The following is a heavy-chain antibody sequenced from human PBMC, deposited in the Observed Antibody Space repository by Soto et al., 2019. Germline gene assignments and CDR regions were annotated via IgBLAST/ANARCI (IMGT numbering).Heavy chain of an antibody. CDR3: ASSRKYYDILTGSRGLSFDP. CDR2: INHSGRT. V-gene: IGHV4-34*01. J-gene: IGHJ5*02. D-gene: IGHD3-9*01. Sequence: QVQLQQWGAGLLKPSETLSLTCAVYGGSFSGYYWSWIRQPPGKGLEWSGEINHSGRTNYTPYLSSRVSISVDTSKNQFCLKLRSVTAADTAVYYCASSRKYYDILTGSRGLSFDPWCQGPLVTVSS. CDR1: GGSFSGYY.